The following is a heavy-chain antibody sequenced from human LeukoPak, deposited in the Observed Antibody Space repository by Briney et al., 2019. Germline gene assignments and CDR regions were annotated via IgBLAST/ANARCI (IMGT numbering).Heavy chain of an antibody. V-gene: IGHV1-2*02. D-gene: IGHD5-24*01. CDR3: ARGKRWLQFTLDY. J-gene: IGHJ4*02. CDR2: VNPNSGGT. Sequence: ASVKVSCKASGYTFTGYYMHWVRQAPGQGLEWMGWVNPNSGGTNYAQKFQGRVTMTRDTSISTAYMELSRLRSDDTAVYYCARGKRWLQFTLDYWGQGTLVTVSS. CDR1: GYTFTGYY.